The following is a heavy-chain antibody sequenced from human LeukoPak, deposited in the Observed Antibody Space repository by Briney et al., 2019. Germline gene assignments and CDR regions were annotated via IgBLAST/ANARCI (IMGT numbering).Heavy chain of an antibody. V-gene: IGHV3-30*02. CDR1: GFTFSSYG. Sequence: GGSLRLSCAASGFTFSSYGMHWVRQAPGKGLEWVALIWYDGSNKYYTDSVKGRFTISRDNSKNTLYLQMNSLRAEDTAVYYCARASYYYDSSGYYYYYGMDVWGQGTTVTVSS. J-gene: IGHJ6*02. CDR3: ARASYYYDSSGYYYYYGMDV. CDR2: IWYDGSNK. D-gene: IGHD3-22*01.